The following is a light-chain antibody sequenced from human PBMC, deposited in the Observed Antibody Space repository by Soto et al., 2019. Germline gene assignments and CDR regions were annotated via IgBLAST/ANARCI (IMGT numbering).Light chain of an antibody. J-gene: IGLJ1*01. CDR1: SSDVGGYYY. CDR2: DVT. CDR3: CSYAGTYTFYV. Sequence: QSVLTQPRSVSGSPGQSVTISCTGTSSDVGGYYYISWYQRHPGKAPKLMIYDVTKRPSGVPDRFSGSKSGITASLTISGLQAEDEADYYCCSYAGTYTFYVFGSGTKVTVL. V-gene: IGLV2-11*01.